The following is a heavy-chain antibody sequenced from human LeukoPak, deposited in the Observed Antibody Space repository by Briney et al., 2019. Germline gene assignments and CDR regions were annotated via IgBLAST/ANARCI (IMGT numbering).Heavy chain of an antibody. CDR3: ARTNSGYSSTRDPYVDY. V-gene: IGHV4-59*01. D-gene: IGHD6-13*01. Sequence: SETLSLTCTVSGVSISSYYWSWIRQPPGKGLEWIGYIYYSGSTNYNPSLKSRVTISVDTSKNQFSLKLSSVTAADTAVYYCARTNSGYSSTRDPYVDYWGQGTLVTVSS. CDR2: IYYSGST. CDR1: GVSISSYY. J-gene: IGHJ4*02.